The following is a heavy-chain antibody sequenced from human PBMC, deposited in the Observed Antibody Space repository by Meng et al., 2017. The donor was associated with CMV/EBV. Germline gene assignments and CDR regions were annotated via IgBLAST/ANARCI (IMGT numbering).Heavy chain of an antibody. CDR1: GSSQSALA. CDR3: ATGGSTTYHREIDWFDS. D-gene: IGHD3-16*01. CDR2: FDPEDGKT. Sequence: QVQLVQAGAGVQQPGASEKACCKVPGSSQSALAMNWVRQVRGKGLEWMGGFDPEDGKTINAQKFQGRVTMTGDTTTDTAYMELSSLRSENTAVYYCATGGSTTYHREIDWFDSWGQGTLVTVSS. V-gene: IGHV1-24*01. J-gene: IGHJ5*01.